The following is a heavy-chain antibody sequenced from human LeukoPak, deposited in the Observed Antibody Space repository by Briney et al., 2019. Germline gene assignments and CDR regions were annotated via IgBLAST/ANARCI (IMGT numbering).Heavy chain of an antibody. CDR2: INHNGNVN. J-gene: IGHJ6*02. CDR3: ARGGGLDV. CDR1: GFTFSSYW. V-gene: IGHV3-7*03. D-gene: IGHD3-16*01. Sequence: PGGSLRLSCAASGFTFSSYWKNWARQAPGKGLEWVASINHNGNVNYYVDSVKGRFTISRDNAKNSLHLQMSNLRAEDTAVYFCARGGGLDVWGQGATVTVSS.